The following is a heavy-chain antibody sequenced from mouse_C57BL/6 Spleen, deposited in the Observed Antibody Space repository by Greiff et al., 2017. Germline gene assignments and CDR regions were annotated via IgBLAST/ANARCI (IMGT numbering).Heavy chain of an antibody. Sequence: QVQLQQPGAELVKPGASVKVSCKASGYTFTSYWMHWVKQRPGQGLEWIGRFHPSDSDTNYNQKFKGKATLTVDKSSSTAYMQLSSLTSEDSAVYYCAIGDYLYAMDYWGQGTSVTVSS. D-gene: IGHD2-4*01. J-gene: IGHJ4*01. CDR1: GYTFTSYW. CDR3: AIGDYLYAMDY. V-gene: IGHV1-74*01. CDR2: FHPSDSDT.